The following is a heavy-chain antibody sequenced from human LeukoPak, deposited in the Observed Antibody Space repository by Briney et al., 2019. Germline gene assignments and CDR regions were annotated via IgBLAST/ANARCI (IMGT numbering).Heavy chain of an antibody. CDR1: GYTFTSYG. Sequence: ASVKDSCKASGYTFTSYGISWVRQAPGQGREWMGWISAYNGNTNYAQKLQGRVTMTTDTSTSTAYMKLRSLRSDDTAVYYCARDLSEYNWNDFDYWGQGTLVTVSS. V-gene: IGHV1-18*01. CDR2: ISAYNGNT. CDR3: ARDLSEYNWNDFDY. D-gene: IGHD1-1*01. J-gene: IGHJ4*02.